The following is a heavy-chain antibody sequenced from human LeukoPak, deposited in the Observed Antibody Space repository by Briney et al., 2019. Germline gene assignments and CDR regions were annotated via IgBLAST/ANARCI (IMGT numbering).Heavy chain of an antibody. CDR3: AKLENSGSPPAFDH. Sequence: GGTLRLSCAASGFTFSSYGMSWVRQAPGKGLEWVSAISGSGGSTYYADSVKGRFTISRDNSKNTLYLQMNSLRAEDTAVYYCAKLENSGSPPAFDHWGQGILVTVSS. CDR1: GFTFSSYG. J-gene: IGHJ4*02. CDR2: ISGSGGST. D-gene: IGHD1-26*01. V-gene: IGHV3-23*01.